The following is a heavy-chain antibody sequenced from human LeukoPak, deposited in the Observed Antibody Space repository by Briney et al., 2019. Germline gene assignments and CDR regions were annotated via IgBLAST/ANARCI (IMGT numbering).Heavy chain of an antibody. CDR2: IILRDGST. D-gene: IGHD3-10*01. V-gene: IGHV1-46*01. J-gene: IGHJ4*02. Sequence: ASVKVSCKASGYSFTRYFIHWVRQAPGQGLEWMGIIILRDGSTSYAQKFQGRVTMTRDTSTSTVYMELSSLRSEDTAVYYCARGKVVTMVRGVIITYFDYWGQGTLVTVSS. CDR3: ARGKVVTMVRGVIITYFDY. CDR1: GYSFTRYF.